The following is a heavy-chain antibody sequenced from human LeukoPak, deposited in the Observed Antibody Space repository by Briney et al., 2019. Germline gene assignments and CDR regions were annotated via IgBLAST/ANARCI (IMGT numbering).Heavy chain of an antibody. V-gene: IGHV3-23*01. CDR1: GFTFSSYA. CDR3: AKGAGTSKIGSFGY. Sequence: GGSLRLSCAASGFTFSSYAMSWVRQAPGKGLEWVSAISGSGDSTYHADSVKGRFTLSRDNSKNTLYLQMNSLRAEDTAVYYCAKGAGTSKIGSFGYWGQGTLVTVSS. J-gene: IGHJ4*02. D-gene: IGHD1-7*01. CDR2: ISGSGDST.